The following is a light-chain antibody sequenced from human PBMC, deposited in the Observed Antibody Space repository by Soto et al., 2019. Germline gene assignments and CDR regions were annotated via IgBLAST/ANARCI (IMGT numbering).Light chain of an antibody. Sequence: SYELTQPSSVSVAPGQTARIPCGGDNIGTKSVHWYRQRPGQAPVLVVYDDTSRPSGTPDRVSGSNSGNMATLTISRVEAGDEADPYCQVWDNASENEVFGGGTKVTV. CDR1: NIGTKS. CDR3: QVWDNASENEV. J-gene: IGLJ1*01. V-gene: IGLV3-21*02. CDR2: DDT.